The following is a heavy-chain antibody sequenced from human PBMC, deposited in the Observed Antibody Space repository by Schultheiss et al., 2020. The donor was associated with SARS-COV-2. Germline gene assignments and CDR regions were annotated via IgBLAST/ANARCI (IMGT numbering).Heavy chain of an antibody. V-gene: IGHV3-23*01. CDR3: TTVHSHCGGDCYFDY. CDR2: ISGSGGST. D-gene: IGHD2-21*02. J-gene: IGHJ4*02. Sequence: GESLKISCAASGFTFSSYAMSWVRQAPGKGLEWVSAISGSGGSTYYADSVKGRFTISRDNSKNTLYLQMNSLKTEDTAVYYCTTVHSHCGGDCYFDYWGQGTLVTVSS. CDR1: GFTFSSYA.